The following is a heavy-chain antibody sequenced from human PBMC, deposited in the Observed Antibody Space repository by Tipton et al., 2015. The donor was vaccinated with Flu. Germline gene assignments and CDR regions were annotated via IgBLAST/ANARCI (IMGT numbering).Heavy chain of an antibody. J-gene: IGHJ4*02. CDR3: ASRLNGDVDY. CDR1: GGSISSYY. CDR2: IYYSGST. D-gene: IGHD4-17*01. V-gene: IGHV4-59*08. Sequence: TLSLTCTVSGGSISSYYWSWIRQPPGKGLEWIGYIYYSGSTNYNPSLKGRVTISVDTSKNQFSLKLSSVTAADTAVYYCASRLNGDVDYWGQGTLVTVSS.